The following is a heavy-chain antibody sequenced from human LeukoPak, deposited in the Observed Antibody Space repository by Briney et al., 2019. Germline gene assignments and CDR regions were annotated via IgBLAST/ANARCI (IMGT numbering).Heavy chain of an antibody. J-gene: IGHJ4*02. D-gene: IGHD2-15*01. CDR2: IYYRGST. Sequence: PSETLSLTCSVSGGSISRDSYYWAWIRQPPGKGLEYIGSIYYRGSTYYNPSLTSRVTISVDTSKSQFSLKLRSVTAADTAVYYCARLRYCTGGSCYGGSYYFDYWGQGTLVTVSS. V-gene: IGHV4-39*01. CDR3: ARLRYCTGGSCYGGSYYFDY. CDR1: GGSISRDSYY.